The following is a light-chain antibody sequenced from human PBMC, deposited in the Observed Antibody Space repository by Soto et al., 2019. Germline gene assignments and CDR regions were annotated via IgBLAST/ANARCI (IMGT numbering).Light chain of an antibody. J-gene: IGLJ7*01. CDR3: QSYNSSLSGSV. V-gene: IGLV1-40*01. CDR1: SSNIGAGYD. CDR2: GNS. Sequence: QAVVTQPPSVSGAPGQRVTISCTGSSSNIGAGYDVHWYQQLPGTAPKLLIYGNSNRPSGVPDRFSGPKSGTSATRAITGFQAEDEVDYNGQSYNSSLSGSVFGGGTQLTVL.